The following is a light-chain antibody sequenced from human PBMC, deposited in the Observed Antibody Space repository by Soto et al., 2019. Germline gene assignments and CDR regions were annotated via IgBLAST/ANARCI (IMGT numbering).Light chain of an antibody. CDR2: AAS. V-gene: IGKV1-39*01. Sequence: IQITPSPSSLSSSVGDRVTIPCRASRGISNYLAWYQQKPGKAPKLLIFAASSLQSGVPSRFSGSRSGPDFTLTISSLQPEDFATYYCQQSYSSPPTFGQGTKVDIK. J-gene: IGKJ1*01. CDR1: RGISNY. CDR3: QQSYSSPPT.